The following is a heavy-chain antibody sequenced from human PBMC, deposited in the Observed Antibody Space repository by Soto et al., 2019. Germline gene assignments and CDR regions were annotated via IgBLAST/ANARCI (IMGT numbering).Heavy chain of an antibody. V-gene: IGHV3-30*03. CDR3: ACLAATDTAAFDI. D-gene: IGHD6-13*01. CDR1: GFTFSSYA. Sequence: QVQLVESGGDVVQPGRSLRLSCAASGFTFSSYAMHWVRQAPGKGLEWVALVSYDGRNKYYGDSVKGRFAISRDNSKNALYLQMNSLRPEDTAVYYCACLAATDTAAFDIWGPGTMVTVSS. CDR2: VSYDGRNK. J-gene: IGHJ3*02.